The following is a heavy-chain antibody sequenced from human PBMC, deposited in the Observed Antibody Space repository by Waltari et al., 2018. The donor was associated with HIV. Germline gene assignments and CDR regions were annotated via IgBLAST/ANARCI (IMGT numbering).Heavy chain of an antibody. CDR2: IRHDDSNR. D-gene: IGHD3-3*01. CDR3: GKDSNYFYDSTGYYCDF. CDR1: GFTFSGYG. Sequence: QVRLVESGGGVVPPGGSLRLSCAASGFTFSGYGIHWVRQAPGKGLAWVAFIRHDDSNRYYRDSVEGQFTIARDNSKNTVDLQRNNLKAEDTAVYYCGKDSNYFYDSTGYYCDFWGQGTLVTVSS. J-gene: IGHJ4*02. V-gene: IGHV3-30*02.